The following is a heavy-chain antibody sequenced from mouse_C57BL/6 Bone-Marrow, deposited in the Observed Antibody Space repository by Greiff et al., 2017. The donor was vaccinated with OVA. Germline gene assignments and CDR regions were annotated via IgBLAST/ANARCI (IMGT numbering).Heavy chain of an antibody. V-gene: IGHV1-19*01. CDR2: INPYNGGT. J-gene: IGHJ4*01. D-gene: IGHD1-1*02. Sequence: EVQLVESGPVLVKPGASVKMSCKASGYTFTDYYMNWVKQSHGKSLEWIGVINPYNGGTSYNQKFKGKATLTVDKSSSTAYMELNSLTSEDSAVYYCARYYGAMDYWGQGTSVTVAS. CDR3: ARYYGAMDY. CDR1: GYTFTDYY.